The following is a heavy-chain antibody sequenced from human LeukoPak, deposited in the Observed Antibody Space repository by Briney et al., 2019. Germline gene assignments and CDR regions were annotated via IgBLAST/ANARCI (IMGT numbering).Heavy chain of an antibody. D-gene: IGHD3-16*01. V-gene: IGHV3-33*01. CDR3: ARGPGDYVWGIYFDY. CDR1: GFTFSSYG. CDR2: IWYDGSNK. Sequence: GGSLRLSCAASGFTFSSYGMHWVRQAPGKGLEWVAVIWYDGSNKYYADPVKGRFTISRDNSKNTLYLQMNSLRAEDTAVYYCARGPGDYVWGIYFDYWGQGTLVTVSS. J-gene: IGHJ4*02.